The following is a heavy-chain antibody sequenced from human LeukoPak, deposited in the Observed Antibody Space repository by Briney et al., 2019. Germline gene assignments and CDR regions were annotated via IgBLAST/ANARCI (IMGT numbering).Heavy chain of an antibody. CDR3: ARDVWTGVAVSDY. V-gene: IGHV3-7*01. Sequence: GGSLRLPWVASGFTFSSFWLTWVRQAPGKGLEWLANIKEDGSIQYYLDSVRGRFTISRDNAKTSVYLQLNSLRADDTAVYYCARDVWTGVAVSDYWGQGTLVTVSS. D-gene: IGHD6-19*01. J-gene: IGHJ4*02. CDR2: IKEDGSIQ. CDR1: GFTFSSFW.